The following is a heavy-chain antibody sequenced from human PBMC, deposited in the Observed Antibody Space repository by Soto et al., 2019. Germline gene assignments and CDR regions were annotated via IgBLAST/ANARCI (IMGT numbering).Heavy chain of an antibody. D-gene: IGHD6-19*01. Sequence: QVQLQESGPGLVKPSETLSLTCTVSGGSISSYYWSWIRQPPGKGLEWIGYIYYSGSTNYNPSLKSRVTISVDTSKNRFSLKLSSVTAADTAVYYCARGVKWSFSGWYYYYYGMDVWGQGTTVTVSS. CDR3: ARGVKWSFSGWYYYYYGMDV. V-gene: IGHV4-59*01. CDR2: IYYSGST. J-gene: IGHJ6*02. CDR1: GGSISSYY.